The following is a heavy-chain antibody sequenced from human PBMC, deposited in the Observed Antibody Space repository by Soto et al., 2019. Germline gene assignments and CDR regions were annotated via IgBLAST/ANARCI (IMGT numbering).Heavy chain of an antibody. J-gene: IGHJ4*02. CDR1: GGSFSGYY. CDR2: INHSGST. V-gene: IGHV4-34*01. CDR3: ARGSIVAAV. D-gene: IGHD6-13*01. Sequence: SETLSLTCAVYGGSFSGYYWSWIRQPPGKGLEWIGEINHSGSTNYNPSLKSRVTISVDTSKNQFSLKLSSVTAADTAVYFCARGSIVAAVWGQGILVTVSS.